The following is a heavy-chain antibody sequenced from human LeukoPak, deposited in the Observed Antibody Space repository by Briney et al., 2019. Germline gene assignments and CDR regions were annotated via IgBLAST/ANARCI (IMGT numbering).Heavy chain of an antibody. V-gene: IGHV4-39*07. CDR2: IYYSGST. CDR1: GGSISNGSYY. Sequence: SETLSLTCTVSGGSISNGSYYWGWIRQPPGKGLEWIGNIYYSGSTYYNPSLKSRVSISVDTSKNQFSLKLTSVTAADTAVYYCARAPEYGLYYFDYWGQGTLVTVSS. J-gene: IGHJ4*02. CDR3: ARAPEYGLYYFDY. D-gene: IGHD1-14*01.